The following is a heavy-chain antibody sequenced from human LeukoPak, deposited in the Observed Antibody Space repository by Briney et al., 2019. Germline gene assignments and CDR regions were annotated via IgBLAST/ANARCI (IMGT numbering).Heavy chain of an antibody. CDR3: GVVAATQGDYYYYGMDV. V-gene: IGHV3-15*01. CDR1: GFTFSNAW. Sequence: GGSLRLSCAASGFTFSNAWMSWVRQAPGKGLEWVGRIKSKTDGGTTDYAAPVKGRFTIPRDDSKNTLYLQMNSLKTEDTAVYYCGVVAATQGDYYYYGMDVWGQGTTVTVSS. J-gene: IGHJ6*02. CDR2: IKSKTDGGTT. D-gene: IGHD2-15*01.